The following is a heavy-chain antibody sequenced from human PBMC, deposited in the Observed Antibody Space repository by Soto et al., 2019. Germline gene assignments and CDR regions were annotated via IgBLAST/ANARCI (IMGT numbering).Heavy chain of an antibody. D-gene: IGHD6-13*01. CDR3: ARDAYSSSWYDFDY. CDR2: INPNNGGT. CDR1: GYTFTGYY. J-gene: IGHJ4*02. Sequence: ASVKVSCKASGYTFTGYYMHWVRQAPGQGLEWMGWINPNNGGTNYVQRFQGRVTMTRDTSISTAYMELSSLRSDDTAVYYCARDAYSSSWYDFDYWGQGTLVTVSS. V-gene: IGHV1-2*02.